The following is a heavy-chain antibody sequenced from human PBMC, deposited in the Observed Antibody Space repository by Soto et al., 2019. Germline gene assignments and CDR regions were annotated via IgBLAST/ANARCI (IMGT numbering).Heavy chain of an antibody. J-gene: IGHJ6*02. CDR2: IYYSGST. V-gene: IGHV4-39*01. Sequence: PSETLSLTCTVSGGSISSSSYYWGWIRQPPGKGLEWIGSIYYSGSTYYNPSLKSRVTISVDTSKNQFSLKLGSVTAADTAVYYCARASSSSWYIDYYYGMDVWGQGTTVT. D-gene: IGHD6-13*01. CDR3: ARASSSSWYIDYYYGMDV. CDR1: GGSISSSSYY.